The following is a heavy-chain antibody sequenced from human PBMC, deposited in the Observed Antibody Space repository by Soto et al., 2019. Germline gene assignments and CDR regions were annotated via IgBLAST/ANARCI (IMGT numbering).Heavy chain of an antibody. D-gene: IGHD1-1*01. CDR3: ARVLTVPHDAFDI. CDR2: ISAYNGNT. V-gene: IGHV1-18*04. Sequence: ASLKVSCKASGYTFTSYGISWVRQAPGQGLEWMGWISAYNGNTNYAQKLQGRVTMTTDTSTSTAYMELRSLRSDDTAVYYWARVLTVPHDAFDIWGQGTMVTVSS. J-gene: IGHJ3*02. CDR1: GYTFTSYG.